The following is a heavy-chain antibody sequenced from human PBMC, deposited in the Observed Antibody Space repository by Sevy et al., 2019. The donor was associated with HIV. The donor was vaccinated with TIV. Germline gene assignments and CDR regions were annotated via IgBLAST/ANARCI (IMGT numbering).Heavy chain of an antibody. CDR1: GFTFNTFA. V-gene: IGHV3-23*01. CDR2: VSGNGFDK. J-gene: IGHJ6*02. CDR3: VKGLETEEVAPATARPYFLHYGMDV. Sequence: GGSLRLSCAASGFTFNTFAMNWVRQAPGKGLEWVSSVSGNGFDKYYADSVKGRFTISRDNDRNTVSLQMNRLRVDDAGLYYCVKGLETEEVAPATARPYFLHYGMDVWGQGTTVTVSS. D-gene: IGHD2-15*01.